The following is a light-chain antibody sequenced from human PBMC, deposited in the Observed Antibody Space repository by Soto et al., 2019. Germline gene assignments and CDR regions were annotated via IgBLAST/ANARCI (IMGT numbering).Light chain of an antibody. V-gene: IGLV1-44*01. CDR3: AAWHDSLTDYV. J-gene: IGLJ1*01. Sequence: QSVLTQAPSASETPGQRVTISCSGGSSNIGRNTVNWYQQLPGTAPKLLIYSNNRRPSGVPDRFSGSKSGTSASLAISGLQSDDEAASYCAAWHDSLTDYVFGTGTKVTVL. CDR2: SNN. CDR1: SSNIGRNT.